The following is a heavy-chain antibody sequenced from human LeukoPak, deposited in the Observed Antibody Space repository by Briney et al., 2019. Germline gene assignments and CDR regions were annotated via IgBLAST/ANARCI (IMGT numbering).Heavy chain of an antibody. CDR3: AKSVESAVTTNPYFDY. CDR1: GFTFSNYA. J-gene: IGHJ4*02. Sequence: GGSLRLSCAASGFTFSNYAMSWVRQAPGKGLEWVSLISGSGGSTYYADSVKGRFTISRDNSKNTLYLQMNSLRAEDTAVYYCAKSVESAVTTNPYFDYWGQGTLVTVSS. V-gene: IGHV3-23*01. D-gene: IGHD4-17*01. CDR2: ISGSGGST.